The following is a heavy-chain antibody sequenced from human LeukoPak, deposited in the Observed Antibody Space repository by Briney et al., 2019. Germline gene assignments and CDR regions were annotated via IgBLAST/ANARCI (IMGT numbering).Heavy chain of an antibody. V-gene: IGHV4-59*08. J-gene: IGHJ4*02. D-gene: IGHD3-22*01. CDR2: IYYSGST. Sequence: SETLSLTCTVSGGSISSYYWSWIRQPPGKGLEWIGYIYYSGSTNCNPSLKSRVTISVDTSKNQFSLKLSSVTAADTAVYYCARLDSSGYSNFDYWGQGTLVTVSS. CDR3: ARLDSSGYSNFDY. CDR1: GGSISSYY.